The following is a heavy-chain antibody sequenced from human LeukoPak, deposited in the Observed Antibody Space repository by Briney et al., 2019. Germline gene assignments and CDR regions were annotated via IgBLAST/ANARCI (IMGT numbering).Heavy chain of an antibody. CDR1: GGSISSSPYY. CDR2: IYFSGSV. D-gene: IGHD1-26*01. V-gene: IGHV4-39*01. Sequence: SETLSLTCTVSGGSISSSPYYWGWIRQPPGKGLECIGSIYFSGSVYYNPSLRSRVTISLDTSTKQLSLKLTSVTAADTAIYYCAKHNGGGIVSYVAPGPPDYFDHWGQGALVTVSS. J-gene: IGHJ4*02. CDR3: AKHNGGGIVSYVAPGPPDYFDH.